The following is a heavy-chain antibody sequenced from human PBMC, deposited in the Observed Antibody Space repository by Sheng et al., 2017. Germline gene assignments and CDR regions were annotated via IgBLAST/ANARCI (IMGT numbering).Heavy chain of an antibody. J-gene: IGHJ4*02. CDR2: ISGTSGST. V-gene: IGHV3-23*04. Sequence: EVQLVESGGGLVQPGGSLRLSCTASGFTFRSYAMSWIRQAPGKGLEWVSTISGTSGSTYYADSVKGRFTISRDNSKNTLYLQVNSLRTVDTALYYCTGYGDYFEFWGQGALVSVSS. D-gene: IGHD4-17*01. CDR1: GFTFRSYA. CDR3: TGYGDYFEF.